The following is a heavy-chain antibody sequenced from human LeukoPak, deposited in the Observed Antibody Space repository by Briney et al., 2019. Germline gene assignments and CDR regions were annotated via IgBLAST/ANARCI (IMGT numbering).Heavy chain of an antibody. V-gene: IGHV3-15*01. D-gene: IGHD4-17*01. J-gene: IGHJ3*02. Sequence: PGGSLRLSCATSGFTFSDAWMSWVRQAPGKGLEWVGRIKSKRNGESTGYAAPVKGRFTISRDDSTNTLYLQMNSLRAEDTAVYYCAKPRRDYGDYMANDAFDIWGQGTMVTVSS. CDR1: GFTFSDAW. CDR3: AKPRRDYGDYMANDAFDI. CDR2: IKSKRNGEST.